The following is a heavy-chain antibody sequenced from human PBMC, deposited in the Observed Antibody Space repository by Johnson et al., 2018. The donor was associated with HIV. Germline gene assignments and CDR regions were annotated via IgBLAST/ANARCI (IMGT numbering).Heavy chain of an antibody. CDR2: IYSGGTT. V-gene: IGHV3-66*02. Sequence: VQLVESGGGLVQPGGSLRLSCAASGFNVSNNYLTWVRQAPGKGLEWVSVIYSGGTTYYADSVNGRFTISRDNSKNTLYLQINSLRAEDTAVYYCARGIRFVEAGRENDGFDIWGQGTMVTVSS. D-gene: IGHD4-17*01. CDR3: ARGIRFVEAGRENDGFDI. J-gene: IGHJ3*02. CDR1: GFNVSNNY.